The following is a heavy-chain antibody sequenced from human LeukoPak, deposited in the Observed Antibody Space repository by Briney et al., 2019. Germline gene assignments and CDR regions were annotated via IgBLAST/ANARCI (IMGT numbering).Heavy chain of an antibody. CDR1: GFTFTTYS. Sequence: GGSLRLSYAASGFTFTTYSMNWVRQAPGKGLEWVSPISSSSTYIYYADSVKGRFTISRDNAKNSLYLQMNSLRAEDTAVYYCAKGYCRSTSCRFDYWGQGTLVTVSS. D-gene: IGHD2-2*01. V-gene: IGHV3-21*01. CDR3: AKGYCRSTSCRFDY. CDR2: ISSSSTYI. J-gene: IGHJ4*02.